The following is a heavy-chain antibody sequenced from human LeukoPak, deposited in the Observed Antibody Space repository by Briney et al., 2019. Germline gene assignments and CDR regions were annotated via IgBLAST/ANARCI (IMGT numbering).Heavy chain of an antibody. J-gene: IGHJ5*02. CDR3: ARDDSGSLNWFDP. V-gene: IGHV1-18*01. CDR1: GYTFTNYA. CDR2: ISSYNGDR. Sequence: ASVKVSCKASGYTFTNYAFGWVRQAPGQGLEWMGWISSYNGDRNYAQNFQGRVTMTKDTSTSTAFMELRSLRSDDTAVYYCARDDSGSLNWFDPWGQGTLVTVSS. D-gene: IGHD1-26*01.